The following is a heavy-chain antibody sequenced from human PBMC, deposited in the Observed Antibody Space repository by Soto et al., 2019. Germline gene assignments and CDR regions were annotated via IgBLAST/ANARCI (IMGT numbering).Heavy chain of an antibody. Sequence: ASVKVSCKASGYTVTGYDIHWVRQATGQGLEWMGGIIPIFGTANYAQKFQGRVKITADESTSTAYMELSSLRSEDTAVYYCASPSRDGYIPSDYWG. CDR3: ASPSRDGYIPSDY. D-gene: IGHD5-12*01. J-gene: IGHJ4*01. CDR2: IIPIFGTA. V-gene: IGHV1-69*13. CDR1: GYTVTGYD.